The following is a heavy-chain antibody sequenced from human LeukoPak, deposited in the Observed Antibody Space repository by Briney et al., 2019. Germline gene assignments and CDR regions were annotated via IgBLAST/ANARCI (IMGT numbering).Heavy chain of an antibody. CDR3: ARGGPNGYTYAVRYYNWFDP. CDR1: GGTFSNYA. J-gene: IGHJ5*02. CDR2: ITPIFGTA. Sequence: SVKVSCKASGGTFSNYAINWVRQAPGQGLEWMGGITPIFGTANYLQKFQGRVTITADKSTSTAYMELSRLRSEDTAIYYCARGGPNGYTYAVRYYNWFDPWGQGTLVTVSS. V-gene: IGHV1-69*06. D-gene: IGHD5-24*01.